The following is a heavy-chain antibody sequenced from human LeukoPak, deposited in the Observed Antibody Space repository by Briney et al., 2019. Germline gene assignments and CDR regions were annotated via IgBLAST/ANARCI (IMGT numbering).Heavy chain of an antibody. Sequence: SGTLSLTCTVSGDSISSCDYYWDWIRQPPGNGLEWIGSIHSSGNIYYNPSLKSRVTISLDTSNNQFSLRLFSVSAADTAVYYCARGRYNSKTDFDYWGQGTLVTVSS. D-gene: IGHD3-16*02. CDR2: IHSSGNI. J-gene: IGHJ4*02. CDR1: GDSISSCDYY. CDR3: ARGRYNSKTDFDY. V-gene: IGHV4-39*07.